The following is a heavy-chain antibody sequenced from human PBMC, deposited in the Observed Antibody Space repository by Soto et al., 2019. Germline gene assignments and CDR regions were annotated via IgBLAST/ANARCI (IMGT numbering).Heavy chain of an antibody. CDR3: ARLREPPDY. CDR2: ISYDGSNK. Sequence: GGSLRLSCAASGFTFSSYGMHWVRQAPGKGLEWVAVISYDGSNKYYADSVKGRFTISRDNAEKSVYLQMNSLTAEDTAVYYCARLREPPDYWGQGTLVTVSS. CDR1: GFTFSSYG. D-gene: IGHD1-1*01. J-gene: IGHJ4*02. V-gene: IGHV3-30*03.